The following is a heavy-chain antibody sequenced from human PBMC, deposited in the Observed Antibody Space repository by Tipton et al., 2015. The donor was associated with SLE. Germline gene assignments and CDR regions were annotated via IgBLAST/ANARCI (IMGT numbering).Heavy chain of an antibody. D-gene: IGHD3-3*01. CDR3: ARSGAFWGGWFDP. Sequence: TLSLTCAVYGGSFSGYYWSWIRQPPGKGLEWIGEINHSGSPNYNPSLKSRVTISVDTSKNQFSLKLSSVTAADTAVYYWARSGAFWGGWFDPWGQATLVTVSS. CDR2: INHSGSP. CDR1: GGSFSGYY. V-gene: IGHV4-34*01. J-gene: IGHJ5*02.